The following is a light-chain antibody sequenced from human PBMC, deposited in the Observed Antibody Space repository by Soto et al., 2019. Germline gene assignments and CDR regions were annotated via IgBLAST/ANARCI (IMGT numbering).Light chain of an antibody. V-gene: IGKV1-39*01. CDR1: QSISSY. J-gene: IGKJ1*01. CDR3: QQSYSTPS. Sequence: DIQMTQSPSSLSASVGDRVTITCRARQSISSYLNWYQQKPGKAPKVLIYAASSLQSGVPSRFSGSGSGTDFTLTISSLQPEDFATYDCQQSYSTPSFGQGTKVEIK. CDR2: AAS.